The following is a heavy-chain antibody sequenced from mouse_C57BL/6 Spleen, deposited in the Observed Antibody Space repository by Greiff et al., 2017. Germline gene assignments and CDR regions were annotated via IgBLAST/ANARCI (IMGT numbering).Heavy chain of an antibody. Sequence: VQLVESGAELARPGASVKLSCKASGYTFTSYGISWVKQRTGQGLEWIGEIYPRSGNTYYNEKFKGKATLTADKSSSTAYMELRSLTSEDSAVYFCARRDDYDDYYAMDYWGQGTSVTVSS. V-gene: IGHV1-81*01. CDR2: IYPRSGNT. D-gene: IGHD2-4*01. CDR1: GYTFTSYG. J-gene: IGHJ4*01. CDR3: ARRDDYDDYYAMDY.